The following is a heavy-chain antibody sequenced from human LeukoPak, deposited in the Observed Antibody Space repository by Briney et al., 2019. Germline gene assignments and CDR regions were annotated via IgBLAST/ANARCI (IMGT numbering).Heavy chain of an antibody. V-gene: IGHV3-48*01. CDR1: GFTFSDFN. J-gene: IGHJ4*02. CDR2: ISSSGNII. Sequence: GGSLRLSCAASGFTFSDFNMNWVRQIPGKGLEWLSYISSSGNIIYYADSVKGRFTSSRDNAKKSVDLQMKSLRAEDTGVYYCARGVFYGSGSPHFDYWGQGALVTVSS. D-gene: IGHD3-10*01. CDR3: ARGVFYGSGSPHFDY.